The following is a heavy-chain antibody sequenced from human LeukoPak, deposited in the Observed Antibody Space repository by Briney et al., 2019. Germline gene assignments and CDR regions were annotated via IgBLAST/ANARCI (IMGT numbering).Heavy chain of an antibody. CDR2: INPSGGST. Sequence: ASVKVSCKASGYTFSNYYIHWVRQAPGQGLEWMGIINPSGGSTGYAQKFQGRATMTRDTSTSTVYTELSGLRSEDTAVYYCARGPYRTTAYSTSPLDYWGQGTLVTVSS. D-gene: IGHD2/OR15-2a*01. V-gene: IGHV1-46*01. CDR3: ARGPYRTTAYSTSPLDY. CDR1: GYTFSNYY. J-gene: IGHJ4*02.